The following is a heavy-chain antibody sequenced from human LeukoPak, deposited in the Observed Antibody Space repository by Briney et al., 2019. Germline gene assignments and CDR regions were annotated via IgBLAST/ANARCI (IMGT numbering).Heavy chain of an antibody. V-gene: IGHV4-34*01. CDR1: GFTFSSYG. J-gene: IGHJ4*02. D-gene: IGHD2-2*01. Sequence: GSLRLSCAASGFTFSSYGMSGVRQPPGKGLEWIGEINHSGSTNYNPSLKSRVAISGDTSKNQFSLKLSSVTAADTAVYYCASRLPARYSYFDYWGQGTLVTVSS. CDR2: INHSGST. CDR3: ASRLPARYSYFDY.